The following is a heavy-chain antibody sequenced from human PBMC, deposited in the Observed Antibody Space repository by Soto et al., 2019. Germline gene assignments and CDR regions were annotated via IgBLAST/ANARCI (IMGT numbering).Heavy chain of an antibody. D-gene: IGHD6-19*01. Sequence: SETLSLTCTVSGGSISNSSYLWGWICQPPGKGLQWIGSVSHIGSTNYNPSLKSRLTVSVGTSKTQSSLRLNSVTAADTAVYYCSRIAVSGLLTGFDYWGQGILVTVSS. CDR2: VSHIGST. V-gene: IGHV4-39*01. CDR1: GGSISNSSYL. J-gene: IGHJ4*02. CDR3: SRIAVSGLLTGFDY.